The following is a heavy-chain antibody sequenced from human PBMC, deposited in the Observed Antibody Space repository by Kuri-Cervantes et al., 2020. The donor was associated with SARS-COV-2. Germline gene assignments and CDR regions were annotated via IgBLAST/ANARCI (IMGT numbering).Heavy chain of an antibody. D-gene: IGHD5-18*01. J-gene: IGHJ5*02. CDR1: GYSLSSGYY. Sequence: SETLSLTCAVSGYSLSSGYYWGWIRQPPGKGLEWIGSIYHSGSTYYNPSLESRVTISVDTSKNQFSLNLISVTAADTAVYYCARLGGYRSGYNWFDPWGQGTPVTVSS. CDR2: IYHSGST. V-gene: IGHV4-38-2*01. CDR3: ARLGGYRSGYNWFDP.